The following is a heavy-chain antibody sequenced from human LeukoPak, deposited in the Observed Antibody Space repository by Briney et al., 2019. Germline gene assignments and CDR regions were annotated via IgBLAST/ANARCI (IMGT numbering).Heavy chain of an antibody. D-gene: IGHD3-22*01. CDR3: ARTRWYYDSSGYYRDAFDI. J-gene: IGHJ3*02. CDR2: INAGNGNT. CDR1: GYTFTSYA. V-gene: IGHV1-3*01. Sequence: AASVKVSCKASGYTFTSYAMHWVRQAPGQRLEWMGWINAGNGNTKYSQKFQGRVTITRDTSASTAYMELSSLRSEDTAVYYCARTRWYYDSSGYYRDAFDIWGQGTMVTVSS.